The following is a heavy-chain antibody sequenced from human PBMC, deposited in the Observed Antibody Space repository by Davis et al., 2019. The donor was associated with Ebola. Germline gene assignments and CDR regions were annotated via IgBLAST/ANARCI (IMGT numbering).Heavy chain of an antibody. CDR1: GFTFSSYS. D-gene: IGHD2-15*01. Sequence: GGSLRLSCAASGFTFSSYSMNWVRQAPGKGLEWVANIKQDGSEKYYVDSVKGRFTISRDNAKNSLYLQMNSLRAEDTAVYYCARGGYGYWGQGTLVTVSS. CDR3: ARGGYGY. J-gene: IGHJ4*02. CDR2: IKQDGSEK. V-gene: IGHV3-7*01.